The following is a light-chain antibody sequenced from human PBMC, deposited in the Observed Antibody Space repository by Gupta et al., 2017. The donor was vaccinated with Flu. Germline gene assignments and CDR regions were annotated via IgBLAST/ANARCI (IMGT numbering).Light chain of an antibody. CDR1: QSVTSNY. CDR3: QQECNSPFI. CDR2: GAS. J-gene: IGKJ3*01. Sequence: EIVLTQSPGTLSLSPGERATLSCRASQSVTSNYLAWYQQKPGQAPRLLIYGASSRATGIPDRFSGSGSGTXFTLTIXRLEPEDFAVYYCQQECNSPFIFGXGTKVEIK. V-gene: IGKV3-20*01.